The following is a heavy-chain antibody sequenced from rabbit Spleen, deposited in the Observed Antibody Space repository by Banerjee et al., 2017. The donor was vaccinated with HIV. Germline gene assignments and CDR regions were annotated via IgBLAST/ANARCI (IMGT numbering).Heavy chain of an antibody. CDR2: IYTSSGIT. J-gene: IGHJ6*01. V-gene: IGHV1S43*01. CDR3: ARDTSSSFSSYGMAR. CDR1: GGSFSSSSY. D-gene: IGHD1-1*01. Sequence: QSLEESGGDLVKPGASLTLTCTASGGSFSSSSYMCWVRQAPGKGLEMIACIYTSSGITWYASWVYGRFTISRSTSLNTVDLKMTSLTAADTASYFCARDTSSSFSSYGMARWGPGTLVTVS.